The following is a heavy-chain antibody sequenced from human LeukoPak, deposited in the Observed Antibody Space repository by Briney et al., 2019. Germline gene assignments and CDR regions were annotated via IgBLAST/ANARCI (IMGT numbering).Heavy chain of an antibody. CDR1: GFTFSSFW. D-gene: IGHD4-23*01. Sequence: GGSLTLSCAVSGFTFSSFWMGWVRQAPGKGLEWVASIKFDESEKRYVDSVKGRFTISRGNAENSLYLQMNSLRGEDTAVYFCSMVTTNGYFDNWGQGSLVTVSS. CDR3: SMVTTNGYFDN. V-gene: IGHV3-7*01. J-gene: IGHJ4*02. CDR2: IKFDESEK.